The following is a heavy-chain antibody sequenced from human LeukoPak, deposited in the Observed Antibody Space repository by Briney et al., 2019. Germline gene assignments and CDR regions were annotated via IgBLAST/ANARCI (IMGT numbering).Heavy chain of an antibody. CDR3: ARVGVRGTYYFDY. CDR2: IYHSGST. J-gene: IGHJ4*02. V-gene: IGHV4-30-2*01. Sequence: SETLSLTCAVSGGSISRGGYSWSWIRQPPGKGLEWIGYIYHSGSTYYNPSLKSRVTISVDRSKNQFSLKLSSVTAADTAVYYCARVGVRGTYYFDYWGQGTLVTVSS. CDR1: GGSISRGGYS. D-gene: IGHD3-10*01.